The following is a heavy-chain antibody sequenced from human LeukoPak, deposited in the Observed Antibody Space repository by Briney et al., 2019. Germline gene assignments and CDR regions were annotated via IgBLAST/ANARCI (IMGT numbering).Heavy chain of an antibody. CDR3: ARDYYDSSGCTIDY. Sequence: SVKVSCKASGGTFSSYAISWVRQAPGQGLEWMGRIIPILGIANYAQKFQGRVTITADKPTSTAYMELSSLRSEDTAVYYCARDYYDSSGCTIDYWGQGTLVTVSS. CDR2: IIPILGIA. V-gene: IGHV1-69*04. CDR1: GGTFSSYA. J-gene: IGHJ4*02. D-gene: IGHD3-22*01.